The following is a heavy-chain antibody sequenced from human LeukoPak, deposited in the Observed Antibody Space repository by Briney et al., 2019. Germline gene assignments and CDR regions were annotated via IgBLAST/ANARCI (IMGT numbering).Heavy chain of an antibody. D-gene: IGHD6-19*01. Sequence: GGSLRLPCAASGFTVSSNYMSWVRQAPGKGLEWVSVIYSGGSTYYADSVKGRFTISRDNSKNTLYLQMNSLRAEDTAVYYCAREDSSGWNYFDYWGQGTLVTVSS. V-gene: IGHV3-53*01. CDR3: AREDSSGWNYFDY. CDR1: GFTVSSNY. J-gene: IGHJ4*02. CDR2: IYSGGST.